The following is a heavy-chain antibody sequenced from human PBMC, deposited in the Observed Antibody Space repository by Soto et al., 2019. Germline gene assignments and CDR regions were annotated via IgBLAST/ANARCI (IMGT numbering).Heavy chain of an antibody. CDR3: ASSIAAPGAFDI. V-gene: IGHV1-46*03. CDR2: INPSGGST. D-gene: IGHD6-6*01. CDR1: GYTFTSYY. Sequence: GASVKVSCKASGYTFTSYYMHWVRQAPGQGLEWMGIINPSGGSTSYAQKFQGRVTMTRDTSTSTVYMELSSLRSGDTAVYYCASSIAAPGAFDIWGQGTMVTVSS. J-gene: IGHJ3*02.